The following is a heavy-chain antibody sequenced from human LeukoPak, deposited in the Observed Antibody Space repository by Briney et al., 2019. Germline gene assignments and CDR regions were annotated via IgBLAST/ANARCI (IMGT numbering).Heavy chain of an antibody. CDR1: GGSISSYY. J-gene: IGHJ4*02. CDR2: IYYSGST. V-gene: IGHV4-59*12. Sequence: SETLSPTCTVSGGSISSYYWSWIRQPPGKGLEWIGYIYYSGSTNYNPSLKSRVTISVDTSKNQFSLKLSSVTAADTAVYYCARDYGSGSYFGYWGQGTLVTISS. CDR3: ARDYGSGSYFGY. D-gene: IGHD3-10*01.